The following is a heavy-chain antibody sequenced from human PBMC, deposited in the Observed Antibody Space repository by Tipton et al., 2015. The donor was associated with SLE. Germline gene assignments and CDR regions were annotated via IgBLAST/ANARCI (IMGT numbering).Heavy chain of an antibody. D-gene: IGHD5-12*01. Sequence: GSLRLSCAASGFNFWTSSMSWVRQAPGKGREWVSAISGGIITTDYADSVKGQFTISRDNSKRMVYLQMDGLRVDDTAVYYCARRGGYRAYEDYFDSWGQGTLVTVSS. CDR2: ISGGIITT. V-gene: IGHV3-23*01. CDR3: ARRGGYRAYEDYFDS. CDR1: GFNFWTSS. J-gene: IGHJ4*02.